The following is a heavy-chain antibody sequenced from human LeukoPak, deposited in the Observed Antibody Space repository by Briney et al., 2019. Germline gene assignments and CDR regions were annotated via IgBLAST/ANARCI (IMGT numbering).Heavy chain of an antibody. CDR2: IRGSGGST. V-gene: IGHV3-23*01. CDR3: ATTLGIVGY. CDR1: GFTFSSYG. J-gene: IGHJ4*02. D-gene: IGHD7-27*01. Sequence: GGSLRLSCAASGFTFSSYGMNWVRQAPGKGLEWVSGIRGSGGSTYYADPVKGRFTISRDNSKNTLYLQMNSLGAEDTAVYYCATTLGIVGYWGQGTLVTVSS.